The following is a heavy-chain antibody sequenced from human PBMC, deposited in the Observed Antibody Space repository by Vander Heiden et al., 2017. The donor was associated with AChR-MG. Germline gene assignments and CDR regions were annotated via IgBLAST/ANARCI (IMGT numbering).Heavy chain of an antibody. V-gene: IGHV4-59*01. Sequence: QVQLQESGPGLVKPSETLSLTCTVPGGSISRYYWSWIRQPPGKGLEWIGYIYYSGSTNYNPALKSRVTISVDTSKNQFSLKLSSVTAADTAVYYCAREVTVVTPEAFDIWGQGTMVTVSS. D-gene: IGHD2-21*02. CDR1: GGSISRYY. CDR3: AREVTVVTPEAFDI. CDR2: IYYSGST. J-gene: IGHJ3*02.